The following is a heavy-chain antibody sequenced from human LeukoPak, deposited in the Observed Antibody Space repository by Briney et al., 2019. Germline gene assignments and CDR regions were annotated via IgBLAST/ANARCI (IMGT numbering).Heavy chain of an antibody. CDR2: IDYSGGST. Sequence: PGGSLRLSCTAAGFTLSSYEMRWIRQAPGKGLEWVSSIDYSGGSTHYADSGMGRFTISRDNSKNTLYLQVNSPSADDTAVYYCARTSGWYGVSWGPGNLVTVSS. D-gene: IGHD6-19*01. CDR3: ARTSGWYGVS. J-gene: IGHJ4*02. CDR1: GFTLSSYE. V-gene: IGHV3-23*01.